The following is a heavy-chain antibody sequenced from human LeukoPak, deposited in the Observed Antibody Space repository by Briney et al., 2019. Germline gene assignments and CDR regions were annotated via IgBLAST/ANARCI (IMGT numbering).Heavy chain of an antibody. CDR1: GGSISSYY. CDR2: IYTSGST. J-gene: IGHJ4*02. Sequence: SETLSLTCTVAGGSISSYYWSWLRPPAGKGLEWIGRIYTSGSTNYNPSLKSRVTMSVDTSKNQFSLKLSSVTAADTAVYYCAREAYGSGSYYNNYYFDYWGQGTLVTVSS. D-gene: IGHD3-10*01. V-gene: IGHV4-4*07. CDR3: AREAYGSGSYYNNYYFDY.